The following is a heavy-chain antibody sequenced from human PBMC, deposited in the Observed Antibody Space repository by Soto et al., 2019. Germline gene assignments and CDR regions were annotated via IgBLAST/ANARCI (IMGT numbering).Heavy chain of an antibody. Sequence: PSETLSLTCTVSGGSISSYYWSWIRQPPGKGLEWIGYIYYSGSTNYSPSLKSRVTISVDTSKNQFSLKLSSVTAADTAVYYCARVRTPQGITIFGVVSAYYYMDVWGKGTTVTVSS. J-gene: IGHJ6*03. D-gene: IGHD3-3*01. CDR2: IYYSGST. CDR3: ARVRTPQGITIFGVVSAYYYMDV. V-gene: IGHV4-59*01. CDR1: GGSISSYY.